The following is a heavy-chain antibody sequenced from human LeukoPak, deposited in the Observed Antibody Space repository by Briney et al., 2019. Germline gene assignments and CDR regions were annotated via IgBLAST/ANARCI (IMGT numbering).Heavy chain of an antibody. V-gene: IGHV4-31*03. D-gene: IGHD3-10*01. CDR2: IYYSGST. CDR3: ASDFYGSGSR. CDR1: GGSISSGGYY. Sequence: SETLSLTRTVSGGSISSGGYYWSWIRQHPGKGLEWIGYIYYSGSTYYNPSLKSRVTISVDTSKNQFSLKLSSVTAADTAVYYCASDFYGSGSRWGQGTLVTVSS. J-gene: IGHJ4*02.